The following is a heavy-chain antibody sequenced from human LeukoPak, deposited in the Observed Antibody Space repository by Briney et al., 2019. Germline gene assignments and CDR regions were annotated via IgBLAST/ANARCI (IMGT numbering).Heavy chain of an antibody. V-gene: IGHV3-23*01. D-gene: IGHD3-9*01. Sequence: GGSLRLSCAASGFTFSSYAMSWVRQAPGKGLEWVSAISGSGGSTYYADSVKGRFTISRDDSKNTLYLQMNSLRAEDTAVYYCAKVPSNNYDILTGYSFDYWGQGTLVTVSS. CDR1: GFTFSSYA. CDR3: AKVPSNNYDILTGYSFDY. CDR2: ISGSGGST. J-gene: IGHJ4*02.